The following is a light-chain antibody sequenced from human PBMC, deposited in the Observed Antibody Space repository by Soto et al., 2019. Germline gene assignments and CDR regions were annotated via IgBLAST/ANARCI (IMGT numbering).Light chain of an antibody. V-gene: IGLV1-40*01. CDR2: GNS. CDR3: QSYDSSFYV. Sequence: QSVLTQPPSVSGAPGQRVTISCTGSSSNIGAGYDVHWYLQLPGTAPKLLIYGNSNRPSGVPDRFSGSKSGTSASLAITGLQAEDEADYYCQSYDSSFYVFGTGTKVTVL. CDR1: SSNIGAGYD. J-gene: IGLJ1*01.